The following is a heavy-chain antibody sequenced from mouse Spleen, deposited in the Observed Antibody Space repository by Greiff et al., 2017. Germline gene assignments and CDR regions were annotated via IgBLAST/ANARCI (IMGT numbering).Heavy chain of an antibody. V-gene: IGHV1-67*01. Sequence: VQLQQSGPELVRPGVSVKISCKGSGYTFTDYAMHWVKQSHAKSLEWIGVISTYYGNTNYNQKFKGKATMTVDKSSSTAYMELARLTSEDSAIYYCARGELRLHYFDYWGQGTTLTVSS. CDR3: ARGELRLHYFDY. CDR1: GYTFTDYA. J-gene: IGHJ2*01. D-gene: IGHD1-2*01. CDR2: ISTYYGNT.